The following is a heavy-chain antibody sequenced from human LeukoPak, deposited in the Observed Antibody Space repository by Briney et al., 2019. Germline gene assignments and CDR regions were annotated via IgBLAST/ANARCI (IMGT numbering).Heavy chain of an antibody. CDR1: GGSFSSYY. CDR3: VRAVGPVGGYDSP. J-gene: IGHJ5*02. Sequence: PSETLSLTCTVSGGSFSSYYWSWIRQPPGKGLEWIGYIYYSGSTNYNPSPKSRVTISLDTSKNQFSLKLSSVTAADTAVYYCVRAVGPVGGYDSPWGQGTLVTVSS. CDR2: IYYSGST. V-gene: IGHV4-59*01. D-gene: IGHD5-12*01.